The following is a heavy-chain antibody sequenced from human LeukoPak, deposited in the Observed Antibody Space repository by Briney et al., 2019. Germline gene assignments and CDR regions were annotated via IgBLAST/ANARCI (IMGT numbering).Heavy chain of an antibody. CDR3: ARTRSVWYVGFDC. D-gene: IGHD6-19*01. Sequence: ASVTVSCKASGYTFTGYYMHWVRQAPGQGLEWMGWINPNSGGTNYAQKFQGRVTMTRDTSISTVYMELSRLRSDDTAVYYCARTRSVWYVGFDCWGRGTLVAVSS. CDR2: INPNSGGT. CDR1: GYTFTGYY. J-gene: IGHJ4*02. V-gene: IGHV1-2*02.